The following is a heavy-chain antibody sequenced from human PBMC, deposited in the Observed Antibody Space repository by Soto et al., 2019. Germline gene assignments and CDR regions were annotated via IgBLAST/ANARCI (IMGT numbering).Heavy chain of an antibody. V-gene: IGHV4-59*12. Sequence: SETLSLTCTVSGGSISSYYGSWIRQPPGKGLEWIGYIYYSGSTNYNPSLKSRVTISVDTSKNQFSLKLSSVTAADTAVYYCASYCSSTSCSRAHFDYWGQGTLVTVSS. CDR3: ASYCSSTSCSRAHFDY. D-gene: IGHD2-2*01. J-gene: IGHJ4*02. CDR2: IYYSGST. CDR1: GGSISSYY.